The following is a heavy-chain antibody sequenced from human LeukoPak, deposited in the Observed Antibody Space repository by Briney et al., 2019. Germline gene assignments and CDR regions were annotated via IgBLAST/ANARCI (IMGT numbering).Heavy chain of an antibody. D-gene: IGHD3-9*01. V-gene: IGHV1-2*02. J-gene: IGHJ4*02. CDR1: GYIFTTYF. Sequence: ASVKVSCKASGYIFTTYFIHWVRQAPGQGLEWMGWINPNNGDTNYVQKFQGRVTMTRDTSISTAYMELTRLRSNDTAVYYCAREGGYDILTGYQDYWGQGTLVTVSS. CDR2: INPNNGDT. CDR3: AREGGYDILTGYQDY.